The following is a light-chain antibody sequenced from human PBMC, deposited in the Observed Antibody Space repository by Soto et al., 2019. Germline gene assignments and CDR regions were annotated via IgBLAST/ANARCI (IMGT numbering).Light chain of an antibody. CDR3: QHTYST. CDR1: QSIRNN. CDR2: AAS. J-gene: IGKJ1*01. Sequence: DIQMTQSPSSLSASLGDRVTITCRASQSIRNNLNWYQQKPGKAPKLLIYAASNLQSGVPSRFSGSGSGTDFTLTISRLQPEDFATYYCQHTYSTFGQGTKVEV. V-gene: IGKV1-39*01.